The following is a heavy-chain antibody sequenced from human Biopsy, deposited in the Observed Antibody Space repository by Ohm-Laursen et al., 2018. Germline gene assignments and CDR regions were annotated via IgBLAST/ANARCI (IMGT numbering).Heavy chain of an antibody. Sequence: SLRLSCAAVGFKFDDYAMHWARQTPGKGLEWVSGMSRNNGFIGYADSVRGRFTISRDNGQNSLYLQMNNLITKDTAVYYCARDISPSTFPENTLDIWGQGTMVTVSS. J-gene: IGHJ3*02. D-gene: IGHD2/OR15-2a*01. CDR1: GFKFDDYA. V-gene: IGHV3-9*01. CDR3: ARDISPSTFPENTLDI. CDR2: MSRNNGFI.